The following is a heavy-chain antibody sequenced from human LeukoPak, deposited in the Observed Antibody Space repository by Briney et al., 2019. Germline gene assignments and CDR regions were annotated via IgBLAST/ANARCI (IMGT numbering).Heavy chain of an antibody. J-gene: IGHJ5*02. D-gene: IGHD3-3*01. CDR3: ARDSIFGVVILTWFAP. CDR2: TYYRSKLYN. V-gene: IGHV6-1*01. CDR1: GDSFSSNSAA. Sequence: SQTLSLTCAISGDSFSSNSAAWNWIRQSPSRGLEWLGRTYYRSKLYNDYAVSVKSRITINPHTSKHQFSLEVTSVRREDTAVYYCARDSIFGVVILTWFAPWGQGTLVTVSS.